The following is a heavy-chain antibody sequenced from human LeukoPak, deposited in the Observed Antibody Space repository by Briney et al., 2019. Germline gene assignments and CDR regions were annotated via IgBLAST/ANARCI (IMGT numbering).Heavy chain of an antibody. CDR1: GYIFINYA. D-gene: IGHD7-27*01. CDR3: ARGGGLGIPYYFDY. V-gene: IGHV1-3*01. J-gene: IGHJ4*02. Sequence: GASVKVSCKASGYIFINYAMHWVRQAPGQRLEWMGWINAGNGNTKYSQKFQGRVTITRDTSASTAYMELSGLRSEDTAVYYCARGGGLGIPYYFDYWGQGTLVTVSS. CDR2: INAGNGNT.